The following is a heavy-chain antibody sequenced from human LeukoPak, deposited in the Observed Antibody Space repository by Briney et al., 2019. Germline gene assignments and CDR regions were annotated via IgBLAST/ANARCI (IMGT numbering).Heavy chain of an antibody. CDR3: ATCAPNRYWLAP. V-gene: IGHV4-59*08. J-gene: IGHJ5*02. Sequence: SETLSLTCNVSNGSISNDYWLWVRQPPGKGLEWIAYIDYSGYTDYNPSVKSRVTMSIDTSKSQFTLHLRSVSAAGTAIYYCATCAPNRYWLAPWGQGILVTVSS. CDR2: IDYSGYT. CDR1: NGSISNDY.